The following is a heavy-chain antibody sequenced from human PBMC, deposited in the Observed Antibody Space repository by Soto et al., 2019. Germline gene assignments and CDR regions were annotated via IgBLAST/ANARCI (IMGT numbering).Heavy chain of an antibody. V-gene: IGHV3-21*01. CDR1: GFTFSSYS. CDR2: ISSSSSYI. J-gene: IGHJ3*02. CDR3: ARDRGGFYDYVRGTDVNVDAFDI. D-gene: IGHD3-16*01. Sequence: SLRLSCAASGFTFSSYSMNWVRQAPGKGLEWVSSISSSSSYIYYADSVKGRFTISRDNAKNSLYLQMNSLRAEDTAVYYCARDRGGFYDYVRGTDVNVDAFDIWGQGTLVTASS.